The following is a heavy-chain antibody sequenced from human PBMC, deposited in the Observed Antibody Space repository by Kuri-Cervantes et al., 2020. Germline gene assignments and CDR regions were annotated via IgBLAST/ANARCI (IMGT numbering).Heavy chain of an antibody. CDR1: GFTFSSYA. V-gene: IGHV3-48*04. Sequence: GESLKISCAAPGFTFSSYAMSWVRQAPGKGLEWVSYISSSGSTIYYADSVKGRFTISRDSAKNSLYLQMNSLRAEDTAVYYCARVAAAGTDYWGQGTLVTVSS. J-gene: IGHJ4*02. CDR2: ISSSGSTI. D-gene: IGHD6-13*01. CDR3: ARVAAAGTDY.